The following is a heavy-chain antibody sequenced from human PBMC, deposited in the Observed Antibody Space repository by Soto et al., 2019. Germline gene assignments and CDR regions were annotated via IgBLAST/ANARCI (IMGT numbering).Heavy chain of an antibody. Sequence: GSLRLSCAVSGFTFSNYGMHWVRQAPGKGLEWVAVIWYDGSDKYYADSVKGRFTISRDNSKNTLYLQMNSLRAEDTAVYYCARDSVYYGSGSLIYGMDVWGQGTTVTVSS. V-gene: IGHV3-33*01. D-gene: IGHD3-10*01. CDR3: ARDSVYYGSGSLIYGMDV. CDR1: GFTFSNYG. J-gene: IGHJ6*02. CDR2: IWYDGSDK.